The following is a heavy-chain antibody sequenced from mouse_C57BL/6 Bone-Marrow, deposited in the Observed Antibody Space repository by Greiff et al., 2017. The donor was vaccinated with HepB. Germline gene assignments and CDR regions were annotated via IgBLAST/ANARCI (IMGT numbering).Heavy chain of an antibody. V-gene: IGHV1-5*01. D-gene: IGHD1-1*01. CDR3: TIRYYYGSSLFAY. J-gene: IGHJ3*01. CDR2: IYPGNSDT. Sequence: EVQGVESGTVLARPGASVKMSCKTSGYTFTSYWMHWVKQRPGQGLEWIGAIYPGNSDTSYNQKFKGKAKLTAVTSASTAYMELSSLTNEDSAVYYCTIRYYYGSSLFAYWGQGTLVTVSA. CDR1: GYTFTSYW.